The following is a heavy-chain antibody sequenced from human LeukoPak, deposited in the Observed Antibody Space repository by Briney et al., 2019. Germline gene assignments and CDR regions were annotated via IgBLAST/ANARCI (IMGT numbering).Heavy chain of an antibody. CDR2: IYYSGST. V-gene: IGHV4-59*01. CDR3: ASASGYSSGWRSPLDY. D-gene: IGHD6-19*01. CDR1: GGSFSGYY. J-gene: IGHJ4*02. Sequence: RASETLSLTCAVYGGSFSGYYWSWIRQPPGKGLEWIGYIYYSGSTNYNPSLKSRVTISVDTSKNQFSLKLSSVTAADTAVYYCASASGYSSGWRSPLDYWGQGTLVTVSS.